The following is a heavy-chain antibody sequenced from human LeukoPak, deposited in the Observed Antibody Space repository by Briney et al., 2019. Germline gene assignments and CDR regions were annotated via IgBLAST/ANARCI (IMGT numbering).Heavy chain of an antibody. J-gene: IGHJ4*02. V-gene: IGHV3-23*01. CDR2: ISGSGTTT. CDR3: AIRKFGISGWSHLDY. D-gene: IGHD6-19*01. CDR1: GFSFNSYV. Sequence: PGGSLRLSCAASGFSFNSYVMTWVRQTPGKGLEWVSAISGSGTTTYYADSVKGRFTISRDNSKNTLYLQMNSLRAEDTAVYYCAIRKFGISGWSHLDYWGLGTLVIVSS.